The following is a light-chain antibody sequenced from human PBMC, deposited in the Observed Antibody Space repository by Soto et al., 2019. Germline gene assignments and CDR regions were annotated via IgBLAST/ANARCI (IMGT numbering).Light chain of an antibody. J-gene: IGLJ2*01. Sequence: QSVLTLPPSVSGAPGHRVTISCTGSSSNIGAGFDVHWYQQLPRTAPKLLIYDTSNRPSGVPDRFSGSKSGTSASLAITGLQAEDEADYYCQSYDSSLSGSVFGGGTKVTVL. CDR1: SSNIGAGFD. CDR3: QSYDSSLSGSV. CDR2: DTS. V-gene: IGLV1-40*01.